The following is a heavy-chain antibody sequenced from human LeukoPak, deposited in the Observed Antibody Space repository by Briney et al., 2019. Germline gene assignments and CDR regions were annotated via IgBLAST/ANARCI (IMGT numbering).Heavy chain of an antibody. CDR3: ARGYLGGSGSYSAVWFDY. CDR1: GYTFTSYG. CDR2: ISAYNGNT. J-gene: IGHJ4*02. D-gene: IGHD3-10*01. Sequence: GASVKVSCKASGYTFTSYGISWVRQAPGQGLEWMGWISAYNGNTNYAQKLQGRVTMTTDTSTSTAYMELRSLRSEDTAVYYCARGYLGGSGSYSAVWFDYWGQGTLVTVSS. V-gene: IGHV1-18*01.